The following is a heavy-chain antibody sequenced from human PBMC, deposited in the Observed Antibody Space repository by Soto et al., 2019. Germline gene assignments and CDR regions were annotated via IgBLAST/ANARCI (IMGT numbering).Heavy chain of an antibody. J-gene: IGHJ4*02. CDR2: VDSSGRT. CDR3: AKWLRGGNYYCDH. D-gene: IGHD1-26*01. CDR1: GFTFSTYA. Sequence: GGSLRLSCAASGFTFSTYAMSWVRQAPGKGPEWVSLVDSSGRTYYTDSVKGRFTVSRDNSENTVYLQMNSLRAEGTAVYYCAKWLRGGNYYCDHWGQGTLVTVSS. V-gene: IGHV3-23*01.